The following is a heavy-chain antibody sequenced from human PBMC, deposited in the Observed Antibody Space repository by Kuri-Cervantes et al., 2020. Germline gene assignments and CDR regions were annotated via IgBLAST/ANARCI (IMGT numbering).Heavy chain of an antibody. Sequence: SCKASGGTFSSYAISWVRQAPGKGLEWIGEISHSGTNYNPSLKSRATMTADKSKNQFSLRLRSVTAADTAVYYCARGAELSGYCNGGSCLDYWGQGTQVTVSS. J-gene: IGHJ4*02. CDR1: GGTFSSYAI. CDR2: ISHSGT. V-gene: IGHV4-4*02. CDR3: ARGAELSGYCNGGSCLDY. D-gene: IGHD2-15*01.